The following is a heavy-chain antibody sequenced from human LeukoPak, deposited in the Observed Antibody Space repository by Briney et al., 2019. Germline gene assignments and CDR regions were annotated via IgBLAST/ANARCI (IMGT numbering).Heavy chain of an antibody. V-gene: IGHV4-34*01. CDR1: GGSFSGYY. CDR3: ARVADTAMVKSYYYYYYMDV. J-gene: IGHJ6*03. D-gene: IGHD5-18*01. Sequence: SETLSLTCAVYGGSFSGYYWSWIRQPTGKGLEWIGEINHSGSTNYNPSLKSRVTISVDTSKNQFSLKLSSVTAADTAVYYCARVADTAMVKSYYYYYYMDVWGKGTTVTVSS. CDR2: INHSGST.